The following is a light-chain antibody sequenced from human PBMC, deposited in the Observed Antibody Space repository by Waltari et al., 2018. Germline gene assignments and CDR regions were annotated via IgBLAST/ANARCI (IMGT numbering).Light chain of an antibody. CDR1: TSDVGSYKY. J-gene: IGLJ2*01. CDR2: DVT. Sequence: QSALTQPASVSGSPEQSITISCTGTTSDVGSYKYVSWYQQHPGKAPKLMIYDVTNRPSGVSNRFSGSKSGNTASLTISGLQAEDEADYYCCSYAGSSTFVVFGGGTKLTVL. CDR3: CSYAGSSTFVV. V-gene: IGLV2-23*02.